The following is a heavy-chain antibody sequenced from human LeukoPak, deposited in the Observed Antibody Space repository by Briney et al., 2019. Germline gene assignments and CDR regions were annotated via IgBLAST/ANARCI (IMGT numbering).Heavy chain of an antibody. CDR1: GFTFSSYS. J-gene: IGHJ4*02. Sequence: GGSLRLSCAASGFTFSSYSMNWVRQAPEKGLEWVSLISSGGSTYYADSLKGRFTISRDNSKNTLYLQMNSLRAEDMAVYYCGRVGDGYNDNYWGQGTLVTVSS. D-gene: IGHD5-24*01. V-gene: IGHV3-66*01. CDR3: GRVGDGYNDNY. CDR2: ISSGGST.